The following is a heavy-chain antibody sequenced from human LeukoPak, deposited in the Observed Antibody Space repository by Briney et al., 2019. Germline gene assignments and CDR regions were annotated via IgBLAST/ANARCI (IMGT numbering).Heavy chain of an antibody. CDR1: GFTFSSYV. D-gene: IGHD3-10*01. V-gene: IGHV3-30-3*01. CDR3: ASDTESYYGSGSYYNEGFDY. J-gene: IGHJ4*02. CDR2: ISYDGSNK. Sequence: PGGSLRLSCAASGFTFSSYVMHWVRQAPGKGLEWVAVISYDGSNKYYADSVKGRFTISRDNSKNTLYLQMNSLRAEDTAVYYCASDTESYYGSGSYYNEGFDYWGQGTLVTVSS.